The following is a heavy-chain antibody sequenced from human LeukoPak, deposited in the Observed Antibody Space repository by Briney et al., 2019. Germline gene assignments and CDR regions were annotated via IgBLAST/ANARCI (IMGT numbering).Heavy chain of an antibody. J-gene: IGHJ6*02. CDR2: IYHSGST. V-gene: IGHV4-30-2*01. CDR1: GGSISSGGYS. CDR3: ARGFHVSYGMDV. D-gene: IGHD3-16*01. Sequence: SETLSLTCAVSGGSISSGGYSWSWIRQPPGKGLEWIGYIYHSGSTYYNPSLKSRVTMSVDRSKNQFSLKLSSVTAADTAVYYCARGFHVSYGMDVWGQGTTVTVSS.